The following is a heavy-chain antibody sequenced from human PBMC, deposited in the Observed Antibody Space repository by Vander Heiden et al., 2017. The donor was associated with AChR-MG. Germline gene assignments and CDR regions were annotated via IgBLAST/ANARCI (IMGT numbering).Heavy chain of an antibody. J-gene: IGHJ4*02. CDR2: IRSSGSTI. Sequence: EVQLVESGGGLVQPGGSLRLSCAASGFTFSSYEMNWVRQAPGKGLEWVSYIRSSGSTIYYAYSVKGRFTISRDNAKNSLYLQMNSLRAEDTAVYYCARGPGRYSYGYGAYWGQGTLVTVSS. CDR3: ARGPGRYSYGYGAY. D-gene: IGHD5-18*01. CDR1: GFTFSSYE. V-gene: IGHV3-48*03.